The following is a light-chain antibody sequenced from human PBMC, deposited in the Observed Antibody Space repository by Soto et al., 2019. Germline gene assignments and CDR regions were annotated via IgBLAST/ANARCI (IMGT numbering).Light chain of an antibody. J-gene: IGKJ4*01. CDR2: DAS. CDR3: QQYKNYSPLT. V-gene: IGKV1-5*01. Sequence: DIQMTQSPSTLSPSVGVRVTITCRASQDISGWLAWYQQKPGKAPKVLIYDASNLESGVPLRFSGSGYGTEFTLTITSLQPDDFATYYCQQYKNYSPLTFGGGTKVDI. CDR1: QDISGW.